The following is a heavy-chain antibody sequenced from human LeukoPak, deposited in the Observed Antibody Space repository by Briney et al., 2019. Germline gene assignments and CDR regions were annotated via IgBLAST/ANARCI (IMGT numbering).Heavy chain of an antibody. J-gene: IGHJ1*01. V-gene: IGHV3-30-3*01. CDR2: ISYDGSNK. D-gene: IGHD4-17*01. CDR1: GSTFSSYA. CDR3: AGSTDDAEYFQH. Sequence: GGSLRLSCAASGSTFSSYAMHWVRQAPGKGLEWVAVISYDGSNKYYADSVKGRFTISRDNSKNTLYLQMNSLRAEDTAVYYCAGSTDDAEYFQHWGQGTLVTVSS.